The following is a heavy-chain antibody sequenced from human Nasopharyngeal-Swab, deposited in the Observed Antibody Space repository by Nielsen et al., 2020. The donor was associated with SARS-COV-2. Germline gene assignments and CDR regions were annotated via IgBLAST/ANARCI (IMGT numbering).Heavy chain of an antibody. CDR1: GFTFSGYT. CDR2: ISSTTPYI. CDR3: ARDPSGGDLSYFDY. D-gene: IGHD2-21*02. Sequence: GGSLRLSCVASGFTFSGYTMNWVRQAPGKGLEWISSISSTTPYIYYADSVKGRFTISRDNAKNSLYLQMNSLRAEDTAVYYCARDPSGGDLSYFDYWGQGTLVTVSS. J-gene: IGHJ4*02. V-gene: IGHV3-21*01.